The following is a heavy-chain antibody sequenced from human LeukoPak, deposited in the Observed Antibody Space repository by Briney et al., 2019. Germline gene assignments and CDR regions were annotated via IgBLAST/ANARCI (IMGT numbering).Heavy chain of an antibody. CDR2: IGTGIVDT. V-gene: IGHV3-23*01. J-gene: IGHJ4*02. Sequence: GGSLRLSCAASGFTFSSHAMSWVRQAPGKGLEWVSVIGTGIVDTYYADSVKGRFTISRDNSKNTVYLQLNSLRAEDTAVYYCAKRVAAPGRTYYFDHWGQGTLVTVSS. CDR1: GFTFSSHA. D-gene: IGHD6-13*01. CDR3: AKRVAAPGRTYYFDH.